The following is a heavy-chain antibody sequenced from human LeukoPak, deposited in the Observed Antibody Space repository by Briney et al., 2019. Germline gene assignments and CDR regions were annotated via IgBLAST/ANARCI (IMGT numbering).Heavy chain of an antibody. CDR2: ISSNGGST. CDR3: AREGEGMENYYDSSGVDAFDI. D-gene: IGHD3-22*01. V-gene: IGHV3-64*01. CDR1: GFTFSSYA. Sequence: PGGSLRLSCAASGFTFSSYAMHWVRQAPGKGLEYVSAISSNGGSTYYANSVKGRFTISRDNSKNTLYLQMGSLRAEDMAVYYCAREGEGMENYYDSSGVDAFDIWGQGTMVTVSS. J-gene: IGHJ3*02.